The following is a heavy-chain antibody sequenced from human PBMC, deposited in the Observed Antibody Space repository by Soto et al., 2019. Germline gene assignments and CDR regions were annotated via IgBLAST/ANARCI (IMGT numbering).Heavy chain of an antibody. D-gene: IGHD3-16*01. CDR1: GYTFTSYY. J-gene: IGHJ5*02. V-gene: IGHV1-46*01. CDR2: INPSGGST. CDR3: AGVGGGFDP. Sequence: QVQLVQSGAEVKKPGASVKVSCKASGYTFTSYYMHWVRQAPGQGLEWMGIINPSGGSTSYAQKFQGRVTMTRDTSTSTVYMELSILRSEDTAVYFCAGVGGGFDPWGQGTLVTVSS.